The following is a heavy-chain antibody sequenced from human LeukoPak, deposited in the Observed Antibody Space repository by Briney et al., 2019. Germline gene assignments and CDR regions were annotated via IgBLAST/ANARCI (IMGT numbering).Heavy chain of an antibody. Sequence: PGESLRLSCAASGFTFTTYWMSWVRQAPGKGLEWVANIKQDGTEKYYVDSVKGRFTISRDNAKNSLYLQMNSPRAEDTAVYYCARGRRADAFDIWGQGTMVTVSS. J-gene: IGHJ3*02. CDR1: GFTFTTYW. V-gene: IGHV3-7*01. CDR3: ARGRRADAFDI. CDR2: IKQDGTEK.